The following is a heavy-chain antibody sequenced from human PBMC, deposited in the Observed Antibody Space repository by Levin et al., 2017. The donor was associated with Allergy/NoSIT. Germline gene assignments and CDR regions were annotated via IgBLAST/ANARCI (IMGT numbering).Heavy chain of an antibody. V-gene: IGHV4-39*07. Sequence: RSQTLSLTCTVSGGSIRSSTYYWGWIRQPPGKGLEWIGSIYYSGDTDYNPSLKSRVTISVDTSKNQFSLNLNSVTAADTAVYYCVSQWFGESNLHDNWGQGTLVTVSS. CDR2: IYYSGDT. CDR3: VSQWFGESNLHDN. CDR1: GGSIRSSTYY. D-gene: IGHD3-10*01. J-gene: IGHJ4*02.